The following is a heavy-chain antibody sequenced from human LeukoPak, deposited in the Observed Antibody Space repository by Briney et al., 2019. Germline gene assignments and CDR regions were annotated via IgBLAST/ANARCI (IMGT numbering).Heavy chain of an antibody. D-gene: IGHD3-22*01. CDR2: INHSGST. CDR3: ARGRYYYDSSGYSPLRY. V-gene: IGHV4-34*01. CDR1: GGSFSGYY. J-gene: IGHJ4*02. Sequence: SETLSLTCAVYGGSFSGYYWSWIRQPPGKGLEWIGEINHSGSTNYNPSLKSRVTISVDTSKNQFSLKLSSVTAAGTAVYYCARGRYYYDSSGYSPLRYWGQGTLVTVSS.